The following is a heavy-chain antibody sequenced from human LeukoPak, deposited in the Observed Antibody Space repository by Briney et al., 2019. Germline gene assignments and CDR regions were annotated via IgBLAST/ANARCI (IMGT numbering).Heavy chain of an antibody. CDR3: ARSSVAAAGSYYYYYMDV. CDR1: GGSIRSSSHY. V-gene: IGHV4-39*07. D-gene: IGHD6-13*01. J-gene: IGHJ6*03. CDR2: IYYSGST. Sequence: PSETLSLTCTVSGGSIRSSSHYWGWIRQPPGKGLEYIGSIYYSGSTNYNPSLKSRVTISVDTSKNQFSLKLSSVTAADTAVYYCARSSVAAAGSYYYYYMDVWGKGTTVTVSS.